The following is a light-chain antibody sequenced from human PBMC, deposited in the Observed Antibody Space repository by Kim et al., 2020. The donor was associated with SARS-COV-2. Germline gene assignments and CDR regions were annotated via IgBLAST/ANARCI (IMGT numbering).Light chain of an antibody. CDR1: QSISSW. J-gene: IGKJ5*01. CDR3: QQYNTQIT. CDR2: KAS. V-gene: IGKV1-5*03. Sequence: DIQMTQSPSTLSASVGDRVTITCRASQSISSWLAWYQQKPGKAPKLLTYKASSLESGVPSRFSGSGSGTEFTLTISSLQPDDFATYYCQQYNTQITFGQGTRLEIK.